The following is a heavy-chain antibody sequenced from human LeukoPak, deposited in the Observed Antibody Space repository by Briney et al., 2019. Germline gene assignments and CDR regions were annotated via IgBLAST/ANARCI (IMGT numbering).Heavy chain of an antibody. J-gene: IGHJ2*01. V-gene: IGHV3-21*01. CDR3: ARVRGGDWYFDL. CDR2: ISSSSSYI. Sequence: GGTLRLSCAASGFTFSSYGMNWVRQAPGKGLEWVSSISSSSSYIYYADSVKGRFTISRDNAKNSLYLQMNSLRAEDTAVYYCARVRGGDWYFDLWGRGTLVTVSS. D-gene: IGHD3-10*01. CDR1: GFTFSSYG.